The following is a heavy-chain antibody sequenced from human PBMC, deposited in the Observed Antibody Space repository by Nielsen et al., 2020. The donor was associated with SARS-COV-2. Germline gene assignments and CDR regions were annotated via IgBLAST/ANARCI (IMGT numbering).Heavy chain of an antibody. Sequence: GESLKISCAASGFTFSSYAMSWVRQAPGKGLEWVSAISGSGGSIYYADSVTGRFTISRDISRNTLNLQLDSRRVEDTAIYCCARKSGGDFYLDTWGQGTMVTVSS. J-gene: IGHJ4*02. CDR1: GFTFSSYA. D-gene: IGHD2-21*02. CDR2: ISGSGGSI. CDR3: ARKSGGDFYLDT. V-gene: IGHV3-23*01.